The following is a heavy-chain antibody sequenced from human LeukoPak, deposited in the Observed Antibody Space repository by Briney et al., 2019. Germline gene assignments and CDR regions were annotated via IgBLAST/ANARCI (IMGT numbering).Heavy chain of an antibody. J-gene: IGHJ1*01. CDR2: IIPIFGTA. Sequence: GASVKVSCKASGGTFSSYAISWVRQAPGQGLEWMGGIIPIFGTANYAQKFQGRVTITTDESTSTAYMELSSLRSEDTAVYYCARGSSSWPLAEYFQHWGQGTLVTVSS. D-gene: IGHD6-13*01. V-gene: IGHV1-69*05. CDR1: GGTFSSYA. CDR3: ARGSSSWPLAEYFQH.